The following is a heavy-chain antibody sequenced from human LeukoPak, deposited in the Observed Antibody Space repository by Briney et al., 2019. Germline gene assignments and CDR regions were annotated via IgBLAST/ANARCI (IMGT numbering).Heavy chain of an antibody. V-gene: IGHV3-66*01. Sequence: GGSLRLSCAASGFTVSSSYMSWVRQAPGKGLEWVSVIYSGGSTYYADSVKGRFTISRDNSKNTLYLQMNSLRAEDTAVYYCAREITIFGRDYYYGMDVWGQGTTVTVSS. D-gene: IGHD3-9*01. CDR3: AREITIFGRDYYYGMDV. CDR2: IYSGGST. CDR1: GFTVSSSY. J-gene: IGHJ6*02.